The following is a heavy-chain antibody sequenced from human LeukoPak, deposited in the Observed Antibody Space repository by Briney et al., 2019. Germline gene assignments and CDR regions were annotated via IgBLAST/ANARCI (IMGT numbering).Heavy chain of an antibody. Sequence: ASVKVSCKASGGTFSSYAISWVRQAPGQGLEWMGIINPLGGNTNYAQKFQGRVTMTRDMSASTVYMELNSLRSEDTAVYYCASLAGGNSESSDAFDIWGQGTMVTVSS. D-gene: IGHD4-23*01. J-gene: IGHJ3*02. CDR1: GGTFSSYA. CDR3: ASLAGGNSESSDAFDI. V-gene: IGHV1-46*01. CDR2: INPLGGNT.